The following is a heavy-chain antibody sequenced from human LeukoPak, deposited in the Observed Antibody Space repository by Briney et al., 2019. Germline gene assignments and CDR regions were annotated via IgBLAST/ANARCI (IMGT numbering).Heavy chain of an antibody. CDR3: ARDLRRDDMRIAARPNIGY. V-gene: IGHV1-18*01. CDR2: ISAYNGNT. Sequence: ASVKVSCKASGYTFTSYGISWVRQAPGQGLEWMGWISAYNGNTNYAQKLQGRVTMTTHTSTSTAYMELRSLRSDDTAVYYCARDLRRDDMRIAARPNIGYWGQGTLVTVSS. J-gene: IGHJ4*02. CDR1: GYTFTSYG. D-gene: IGHD6-6*01.